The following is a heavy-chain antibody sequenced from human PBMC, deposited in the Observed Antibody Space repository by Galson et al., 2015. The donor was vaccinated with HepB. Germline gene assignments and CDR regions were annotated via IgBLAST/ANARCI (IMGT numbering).Heavy chain of an antibody. CDR1: GFAFSHHA. V-gene: IGHV3-23*01. CDR3: ARDRTYHDFWRGFDL. J-gene: IGHJ3*01. CDR2: IRGSGDDT. D-gene: IGHD3-3*01. Sequence: SLRLSCAASGFAFSHHAMSWARQAPGKGPEWVSNIRGSGDDTKYADSVKGRFTISRDNLETMVFLQMNSLRVEDTAVYYCARDRTYHDFWRGFDLWGQGTMVTVSS.